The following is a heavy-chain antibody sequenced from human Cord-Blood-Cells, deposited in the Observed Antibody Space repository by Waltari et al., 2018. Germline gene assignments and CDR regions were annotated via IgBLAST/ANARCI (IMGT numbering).Heavy chain of an antibody. CDR1: GFTVSSNY. Sequence: SLRLSCAASGFTVSSNYMSWVRQAPGKGLEWVSVIYSGGSTYYADPVKGRFTISRDNSKNTLYLQMNSLRAEDTAVYYCATNMGAVAGTFDYWGQGTLVTVSS. CDR3: ATNMGAVAGTFDY. D-gene: IGHD6-19*01. V-gene: IGHV3-53*01. J-gene: IGHJ4*02. CDR2: IYSGGST.